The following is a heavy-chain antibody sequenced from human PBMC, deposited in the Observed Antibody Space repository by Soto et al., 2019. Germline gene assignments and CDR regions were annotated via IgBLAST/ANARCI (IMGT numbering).Heavy chain of an antibody. CDR1: GYGFTNYW. CDR3: APSPGFASAWDYHFDS. V-gene: IGHV5-10-1*01. J-gene: IGHJ4*01. Sequence: GESLKISCRSSGYGFTNYWINWVRQVPGKGLGWMGRIDHSDSYTTFSPSFQGHVTISADMSITTTYLHLSSLQASDTAIYFCAPSPGFASAWDYHFDSWGQGTLVTVSS. CDR2: IDHSDSYT. D-gene: IGHD3-16*01.